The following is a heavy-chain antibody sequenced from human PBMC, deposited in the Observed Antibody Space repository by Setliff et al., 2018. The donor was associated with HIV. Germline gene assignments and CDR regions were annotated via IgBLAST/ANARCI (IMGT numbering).Heavy chain of an antibody. Sequence: SETLSLTCTVSGGSTSGYYWSWIRQSPGKGLEWIGFIYETGSTYYNPSLKSRVSISIDTSKNQFSLKLSSVTAADTAVYFCARDGYTNGYGYYYFYMDVWGKGTTVTVSS. J-gene: IGHJ6*03. CDR2: IYETGST. D-gene: IGHD5-18*01. V-gene: IGHV4-59*12. CDR1: GGSTSGYY. CDR3: ARDGYTNGYGYYYFYMDV.